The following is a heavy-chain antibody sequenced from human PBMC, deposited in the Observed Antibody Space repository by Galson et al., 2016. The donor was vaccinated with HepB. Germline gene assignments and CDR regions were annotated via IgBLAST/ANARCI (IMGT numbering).Heavy chain of an antibody. CDR2: IYYSGTT. J-gene: IGHJ3*02. CDR1: GDSITNRSFF. D-gene: IGHD3-3*01. V-gene: IGHV4-39*01. CDR3: TNLQVGSITKSFDI. Sequence: QVQLQESGPGLVKPSETLSLPCTVSGDSITNRSFFWAWIRQPPGQGLEWIATIYYSGTTYYNPSLKSRVTISVDTSTNQFSLLLASVTAADTAVYYCTNLQVGSITKSFDIWGRGTMVTVSS.